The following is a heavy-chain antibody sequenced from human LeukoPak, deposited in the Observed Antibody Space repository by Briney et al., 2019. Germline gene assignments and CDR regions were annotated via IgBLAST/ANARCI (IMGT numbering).Heavy chain of an antibody. D-gene: IGHD5-18*01. J-gene: IGHJ5*02. CDR1: GGYVSSGNYY. Sequence: PSETLSLTCTVSGGYVSSGNYYWSWIRQPPGKGLEWIGYISYNGNTNYNPSLKSRVTISVDTSKNQFSLKLSSVTAADTAVYYCARRRDTAMGLLMYNWFDPWGQGTLVTVSS. V-gene: IGHV4-61*01. CDR2: ISYNGNT. CDR3: ARRRDTAMGLLMYNWFDP.